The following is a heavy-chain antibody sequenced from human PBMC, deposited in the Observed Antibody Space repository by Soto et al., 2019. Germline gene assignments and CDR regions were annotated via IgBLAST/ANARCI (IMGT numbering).Heavy chain of an antibody. D-gene: IGHD3-22*01. J-gene: IGHJ3*02. Sequence: GGSLRLSCAASGFTFSSYSMNWVRQAPGKGLEWVSSISSSSYIYYADSVKGRFTISRDNAKNSLYLQMNSLRAEDTAVYYCARDNSITMIVVVITTRAFDIWGQGTMVTVSS. V-gene: IGHV3-21*01. CDR2: ISSSSYI. CDR3: ARDNSITMIVVVITTRAFDI. CDR1: GFTFSSYS.